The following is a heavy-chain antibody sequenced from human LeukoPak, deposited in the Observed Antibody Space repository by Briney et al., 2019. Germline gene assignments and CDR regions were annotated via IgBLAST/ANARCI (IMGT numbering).Heavy chain of an antibody. D-gene: IGHD1-26*01. V-gene: IGHV3-66*02. CDR3: ARTGWELAPYYYYYMDV. CDR2: IYSGGST. J-gene: IGHJ6*03. Sequence: GGSLRLSCAASGFTVSSNYMSWVRQAPGKGLEWGSVIYSGGSTYYADSVKGRFTISRDNSKNTLYLQMNSLRAEDTAVYYCARTGWELAPYYYYYMDVWGKGTTVTVSS. CDR1: GFTVSSNY.